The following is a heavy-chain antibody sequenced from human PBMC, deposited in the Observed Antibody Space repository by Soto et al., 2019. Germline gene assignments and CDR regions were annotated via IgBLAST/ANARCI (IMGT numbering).Heavy chain of an antibody. Sequence: QVQLQESGPGLVKPSQTLSLTCTVSGGSISSGGYYWSWIRQHPGKGLEWIGYIYYSGSTYYNPSLKSRVTISVDTSKSQFSLKLSSVTAADTAVYYCARESSGNYDSSGYSPDWYFDLWGRGTLVTVAS. V-gene: IGHV4-31*03. CDR3: ARESSGNYDSSGYSPDWYFDL. D-gene: IGHD3-22*01. J-gene: IGHJ2*01. CDR2: IYYSGST. CDR1: GGSISSGGYY.